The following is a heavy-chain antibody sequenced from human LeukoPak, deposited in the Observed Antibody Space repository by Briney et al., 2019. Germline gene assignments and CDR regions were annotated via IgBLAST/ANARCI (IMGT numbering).Heavy chain of an antibody. CDR2: ISSSSSYI. J-gene: IGHJ4*02. Sequence: GGSLRLSCAASGFTLNSYSMTWVRQAPGKGLQWVASISSSSSYIYYSDSVKGRFTISRDNARNSLYLQMDTLRVEDTAVYFCARVARGSCCYSDCPNDYWGQGTMVTVSS. CDR3: ARVARGSCCYSDCPNDY. D-gene: IGHD2-2*02. V-gene: IGHV3-21*01. CDR1: GFTLNSYS.